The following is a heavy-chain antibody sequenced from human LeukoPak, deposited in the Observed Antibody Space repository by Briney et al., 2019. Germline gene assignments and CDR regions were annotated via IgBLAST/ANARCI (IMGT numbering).Heavy chain of an antibody. Sequence: GGSLRLSCAASGFTFSGYAMSGGRQAPAGGLEWGSSLRGDGSTFYADSVKGRFTISRDNSKNTLYLQMNSLRAEDTAVYYCARGGTRTYYYYYMDVWGKGTTVTVSS. V-gene: IGHV3-23*01. CDR3: ARGGTRTYYYYYMDV. D-gene: IGHD3-16*01. CDR2: LRGDGST. CDR1: GFTFSGYA. J-gene: IGHJ6*03.